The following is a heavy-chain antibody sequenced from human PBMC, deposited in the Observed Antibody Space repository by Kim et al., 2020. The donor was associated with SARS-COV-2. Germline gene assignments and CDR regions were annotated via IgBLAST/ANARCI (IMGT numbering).Heavy chain of an antibody. Sequence: SVKVSCKASGGTFSSYAISWVRQAPGQGLEWMGGIIPIFGTANYAQKFQGRVTITADESTSTAYMELSSLRSEDTAVYYCARLAIVVVPAAMDYYYGMDAWGPGSTVTVSS. CDR3: ARLAIVVVPAAMDYYYGMDA. V-gene: IGHV1-69*13. CDR1: GGTFSSYA. J-gene: IGHJ6*02. D-gene: IGHD2-2*01. CDR2: IIPIFGTA.